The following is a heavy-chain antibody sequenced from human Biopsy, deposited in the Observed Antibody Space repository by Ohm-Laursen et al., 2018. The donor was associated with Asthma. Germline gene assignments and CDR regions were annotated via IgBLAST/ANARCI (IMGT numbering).Heavy chain of an antibody. Sequence: STVKVSCKASGDSLGSFINYAISWVRQAPRQGLEWMGGLIPVLGTADYAPMFEGRVTITADESTSTAYLELTSLRFEDTAVYYCARGYSGTDRIVYYYSGMEVWGQGTTVTVSS. V-gene: IGHV1-69*01. CDR2: LIPVLGTA. CDR1: GDSLGSFINYA. J-gene: IGHJ6*02. D-gene: IGHD5-12*01. CDR3: ARGYSGTDRIVYYYSGMEV.